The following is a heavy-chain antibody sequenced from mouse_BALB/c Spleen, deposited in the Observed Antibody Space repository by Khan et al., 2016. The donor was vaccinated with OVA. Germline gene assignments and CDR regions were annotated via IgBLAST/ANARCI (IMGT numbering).Heavy chain of an antibody. J-gene: IGHJ3*01. CDR1: GFTFSTYA. V-gene: IGHV5-9-3*01. CDR2: ISSDGDYT. D-gene: IGHD2-1*01. Sequence: EVELVESGGGLVKPGGSLKLSCAASGFTFSTYAMSWVRQTPEKRLEWVATISSDGDYTYYPDNVTGRFTISRDNAKKTLYLQMSSLRSEDTAMYYCARSPCGNFAYWGQRTLVTVSA. CDR3: ARSPCGNFAY.